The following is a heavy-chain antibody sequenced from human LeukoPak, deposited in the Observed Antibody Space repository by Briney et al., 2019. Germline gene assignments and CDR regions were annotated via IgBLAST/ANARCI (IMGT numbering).Heavy chain of an antibody. CDR1: GFTFSDSY. CDR3: AKDRLGGPYFFHY. V-gene: IGHV3-11*01. J-gene: IGHJ4*02. Sequence: PGGSLRLSCAASGFTFSDSYMTWIRQAPGKGLEWVSYISSTAYTIFYADSVKGRFTISRDNAKNSLYLQINSLRAEDTAVYFCAKDRLGGPYFFHYWGQETLVTDSS. D-gene: IGHD3-16*01. CDR2: ISSTAYTI.